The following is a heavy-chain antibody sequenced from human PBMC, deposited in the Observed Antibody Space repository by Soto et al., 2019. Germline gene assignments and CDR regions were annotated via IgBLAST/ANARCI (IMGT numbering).Heavy chain of an antibody. Sequence: QVHLVQSGAEVKKPGASMKVSCTASGYTLTSHHVHWVRQAPGRRLEWMGSVNPANGVAQYTARFQGRVRMTRDTSTSTVYRELRGLTSGDTAIFYCARGGGVGLDGSAAFDIWGQGTMVTVSS. CDR3: ARGGGVGLDGSAAFDI. CDR1: GYTLTSHH. V-gene: IGHV1-46*01. D-gene: IGHD1-1*01. CDR2: VNPANGVA. J-gene: IGHJ3*02.